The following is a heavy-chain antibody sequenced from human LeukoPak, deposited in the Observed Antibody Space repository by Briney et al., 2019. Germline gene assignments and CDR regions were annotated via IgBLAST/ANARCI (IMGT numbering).Heavy chain of an antibody. CDR3: ARDKQLVPYYYYYMDV. CDR1: GGTFSSYA. D-gene: IGHD6-6*01. V-gene: IGHV1-69*13. J-gene: IGHJ6*03. CDR2: IIPIFGTA. Sequence: SVKVSCKASGGTFSSYAISWVRQAPGQGLEWMGGIIPIFGTANYAQKFQGRVTITADESTSTAYMELSSLRSEDTAVYYCARDKQLVPYYYYYMDVWGKGTTVTVSS.